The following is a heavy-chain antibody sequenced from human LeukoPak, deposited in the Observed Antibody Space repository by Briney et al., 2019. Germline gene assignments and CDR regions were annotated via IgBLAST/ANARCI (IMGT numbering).Heavy chain of an antibody. CDR3: ATPYGATNAFDI. Sequence: ASVKVSCKASGYTFASYGISWVRQAPGQGLEWMGWISGYNGNTKYAQKFQGRVTMTTDTSTSTAYMELRSLRSDDTAVYYCATPYGATNAFDIWGQGTMVTVSS. CDR2: ISGYNGNT. D-gene: IGHD5-12*01. J-gene: IGHJ3*02. CDR1: GYTFASYG. V-gene: IGHV1-18*01.